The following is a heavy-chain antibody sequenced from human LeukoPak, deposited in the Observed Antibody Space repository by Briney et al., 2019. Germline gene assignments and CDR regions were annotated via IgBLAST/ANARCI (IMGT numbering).Heavy chain of an antibody. Sequence: GGSLRLSCAACGFTFSSYAMSWVRQAPGKGLEWVSAISGSGGSTYYADSVKGRFTISRDNSKNTLYLQLNSLRAEDTAVYYCAKDFYTSSSSADAYWGQGTLVTVSS. D-gene: IGHD6-6*01. J-gene: IGHJ4*02. CDR3: AKDFYTSSSSADAY. CDR2: ISGSGGST. CDR1: GFTFSSYA. V-gene: IGHV3-23*01.